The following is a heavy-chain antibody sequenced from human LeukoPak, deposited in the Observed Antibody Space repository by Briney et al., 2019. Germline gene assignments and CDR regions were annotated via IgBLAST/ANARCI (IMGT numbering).Heavy chain of an antibody. CDR2: ITWDGGTT. D-gene: IGHD6-19*01. CDR1: GFTFEDYT. Sequence: GGSLRLSCAASGFTFEDYTMHWVRQAPGKGLEWVSLITWDGGTTSYTDSVKGRFTISRDNAKNSLYLQMNSLRDEDTAVYYCASAGSGLYWGQGTLVTVSS. CDR3: ASAGSGLY. J-gene: IGHJ4*02. V-gene: IGHV3-43*01.